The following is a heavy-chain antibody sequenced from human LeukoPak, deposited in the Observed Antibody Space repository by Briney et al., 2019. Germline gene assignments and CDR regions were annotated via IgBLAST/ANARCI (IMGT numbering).Heavy chain of an antibody. D-gene: IGHD3-9*01. CDR1: GYTFTNYW. Sequence: GESLKISCKGSGYTFTNYWIGWVRQMPGKGLEWMGIIYPGDSDTRYSPSFQGQVTISADKSISTAYLQGSSLKASDTAMYYCARQLGADYDFLTGPYYFDYWGQGTLVTVSS. CDR3: ARQLGADYDFLTGPYYFDY. J-gene: IGHJ4*02. V-gene: IGHV5-51*01. CDR2: IYPGDSDT.